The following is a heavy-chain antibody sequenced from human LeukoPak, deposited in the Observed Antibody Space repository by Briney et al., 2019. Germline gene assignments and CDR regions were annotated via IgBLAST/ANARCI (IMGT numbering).Heavy chain of an antibody. CDR2: IYYSGST. CDR1: GGSISSSSYY. D-gene: IGHD4-17*01. Sequence: SETLSLTCTVSGGSISSSSYYWGWIRQPPGKGLEWIGSIYYSGSTYYNPSLKSRVTISVDKSKNQFSLKLSSVTAADTAVYYCARLVESVTTSRLGWFDPWGQGTLVTVSS. CDR3: ARLVESVTTSRLGWFDP. V-gene: IGHV4-39*07. J-gene: IGHJ5*02.